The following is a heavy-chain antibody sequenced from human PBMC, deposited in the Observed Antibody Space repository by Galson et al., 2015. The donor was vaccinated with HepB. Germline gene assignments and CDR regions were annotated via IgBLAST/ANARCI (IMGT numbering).Heavy chain of an antibody. Sequence: SVKVSCKASGYTFSDYAIHWVRQAPGQGLEWLGWINAGHGNTKLAQKVEGRLSITRDTSASTAYMDLSSLRSEDTAVYSCVRGHTVTFGGVFVVPVYFDCWGLGTLVTVSS. J-gene: IGHJ4*02. CDR1: GYTFSDYA. CDR2: INAGHGNT. V-gene: IGHV1-3*01. CDR3: VRGHTVTFGGVFVVPVYFDC. D-gene: IGHD3-16*02.